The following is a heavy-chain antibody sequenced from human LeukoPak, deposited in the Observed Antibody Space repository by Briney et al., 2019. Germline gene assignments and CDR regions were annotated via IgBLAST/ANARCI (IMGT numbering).Heavy chain of an antibody. CDR3: ARDSGGYGYNFYDY. CDR1: GGSISSGGYY. CDR2: ISSSSSYI. V-gene: IGHV3-21*01. J-gene: IGHJ4*02. Sequence: ETLSLTCTVSGGSISSGGYYWSWIRQHPGKGLEWVSSISSSSSYIYYADSVKGRFTISRDNAKNSLYLQMNSLRAEDTAVYYCARDSGGYGYNFYDYWGQGTLVTVSS. D-gene: IGHD5-24*01.